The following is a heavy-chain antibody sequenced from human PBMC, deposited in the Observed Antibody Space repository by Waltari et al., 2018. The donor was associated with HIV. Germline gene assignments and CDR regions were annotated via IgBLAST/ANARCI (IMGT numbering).Heavy chain of an antibody. J-gene: IGHJ4*02. D-gene: IGHD3-22*01. Sequence: EVRLVESGGGLIQSGGSLRLSCEASGFSVSSNYMTWIRQAPGKGMGVVFIIYDNGNTGYTECVKGRFTVFRDNSKNVVCLQMSGLRAEDTAVYFCAANSNGYLDYWGQGTRVSVSS. CDR2: IYDNGNT. CDR1: GFSVSSNY. V-gene: IGHV3-53*01. CDR3: AANSNGYLDY.